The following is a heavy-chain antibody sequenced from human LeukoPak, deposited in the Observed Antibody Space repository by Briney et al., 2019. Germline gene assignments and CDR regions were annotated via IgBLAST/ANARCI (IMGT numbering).Heavy chain of an antibody. D-gene: IGHD2-2*02. V-gene: IGHV1-24*01. Sequence: ASVKVSCKVSGYNFAEFYMHWVRQPPGKGLEWMGGFDPENDGIIYAQSLQGRVTMTGDTSRDTAYMELSSLRSEDTAVYYCVAEYHPAQIRTAIAGVDWGHGTLVTVSS. CDR1: GYNFAEFY. CDR3: VAEYHPAQIRTAIAGVD. CDR2: FDPENDGI. J-gene: IGHJ4*01.